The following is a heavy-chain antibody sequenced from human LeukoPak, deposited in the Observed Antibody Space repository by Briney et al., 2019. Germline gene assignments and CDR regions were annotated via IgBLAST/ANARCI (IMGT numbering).Heavy chain of an antibody. CDR3: ARDRGSDTAMVSDAFDI. CDR1: GYTFTGYY. CDR2: INPSGGST. J-gene: IGHJ3*02. V-gene: IGHV1-46*01. Sequence: GASVKVSCKASGYTFTGYYMHWVRQAPGQGLEWMGIINPSGGSTSYAQKFQGRVTMTRDTSTSTVYMELSSLRSEDTAVYYCARDRGSDTAMVSDAFDIWGQGTMVTVSS. D-gene: IGHD5-18*01.